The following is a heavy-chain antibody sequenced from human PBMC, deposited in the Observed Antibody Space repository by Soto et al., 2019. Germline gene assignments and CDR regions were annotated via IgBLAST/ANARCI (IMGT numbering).Heavy chain of an antibody. CDR1: GGSISSYY. V-gene: IGHV4-59*08. Sequence: QVQLQESGPGLVKPSETLSLTCTVSGGSISSYYWSWIRQPPGKGLEWIGYIYYSGSTNYNPSLKRRVTISVDTSKNQFSLKLSSVPAADTAVYYCARHYCGGDCYFSSMEFFDYWGQGTLVTFSS. CDR2: IYYSGST. J-gene: IGHJ4*02. CDR3: ARHYCGGDCYFSSMEFFDY. D-gene: IGHD2-21*01.